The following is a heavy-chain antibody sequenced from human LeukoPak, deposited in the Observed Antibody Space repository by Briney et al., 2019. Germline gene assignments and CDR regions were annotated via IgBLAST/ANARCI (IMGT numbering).Heavy chain of an antibody. CDR1: GFTFDDYG. CDR2: IDWNGNST. J-gene: IGHJ6*03. CDR3: ARCSGDSRSGLYYYFIDV. D-gene: IGHD3-3*01. Sequence: GGSLRLSCAASGFTFDDYGMTWVRQVPGKGLEWISGIDWNGNSTGYADSVKGRFTISRDNAKNSLSLQMNSVRVEDTALYYCARCSGDSRSGLYYYFIDVCGKATPVTVSS. V-gene: IGHV3-20*04.